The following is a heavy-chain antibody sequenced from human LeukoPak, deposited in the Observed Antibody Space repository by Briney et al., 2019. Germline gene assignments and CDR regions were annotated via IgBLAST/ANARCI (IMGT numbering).Heavy chain of an antibody. Sequence: GRSLRLSCAASGFRFSNYAMHWVRQPPGTGLEWVAVISMVGIQEYYADSVKGRFTISRDNSKNTLYLQMNSLRPEDTAVYYCARDVYSYALVARDLWGEGTM. CDR1: GFRFSNYA. V-gene: IGHV3-30*04. J-gene: IGHJ3*01. D-gene: IGHD5-18*01. CDR3: ARDVYSYALVARDL. CDR2: ISMVGIQE.